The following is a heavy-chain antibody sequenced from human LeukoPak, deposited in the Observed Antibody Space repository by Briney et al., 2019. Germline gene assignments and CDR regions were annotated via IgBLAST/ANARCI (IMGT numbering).Heavy chain of an antibody. D-gene: IGHD6-13*01. V-gene: IGHV3-23*01. CDR1: GFTFSSYA. Sequence: GGSLRLPCAASGFTFSSYAMSWVRQAPGKGLEWVSAISGSGGSTYYADSVKGRFTISRDNSKNTLYLQMNSLRAEDTAVYYCAKDSDSSWSNWFDPWGQGTLVTVSS. CDR3: AKDSDSSWSNWFDP. CDR2: ISGSGGST. J-gene: IGHJ5*02.